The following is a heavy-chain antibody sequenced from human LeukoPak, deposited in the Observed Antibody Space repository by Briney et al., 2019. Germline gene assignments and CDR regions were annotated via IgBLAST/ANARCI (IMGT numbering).Heavy chain of an antibody. CDR1: GFTLSNYW. J-gene: IGHJ6*02. CDR2: INSDGSST. D-gene: IGHD2-2*01. V-gene: IGHV3-74*01. Sequence: EGSLRLSCAASGFTLSNYWMHWVRQAPGKGLVWVSRINSDGSSTSHADSVKGRFTISRDNAKSTLYLQMNSLRSEDTAVYYCARGPQRGAAANYYGMDVWGQGTTVTVSS. CDR3: ARGPQRGAAANYYGMDV.